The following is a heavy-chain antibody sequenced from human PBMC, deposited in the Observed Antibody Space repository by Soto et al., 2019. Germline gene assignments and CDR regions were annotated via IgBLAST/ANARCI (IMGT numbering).Heavy chain of an antibody. CDR2: IIPVLGTT. V-gene: IGHV1-69*08. CDR3: ARRRYCGYDCYHKHYYGMDV. Sequence: QVQLVQSGAEVKKPGSSVKVSCRASGDTFSSYTVNWVRQAPGRGLEWLGRIIPVLGTTDYAQKFKGRVTTPADKSTNIVYMELSSLRSEDRAVYYCARRRYCGYDCYHKHYYGMDVWGQGTTVTVAS. D-gene: IGHD2-21*02. J-gene: IGHJ6*02. CDR1: GDTFSSYT.